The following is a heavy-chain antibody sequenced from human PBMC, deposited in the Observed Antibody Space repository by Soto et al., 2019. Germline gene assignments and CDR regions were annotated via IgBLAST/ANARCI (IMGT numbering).Heavy chain of an antibody. Sequence: QITLKESGPTLVRPTQTLTLTCAFSGFSLSTSGVGVGWIRQPPGKALEWLAVIYWDDSKHYSPSLRSRLTNTKETSKNQVVLTMTNMDPMDTGTYYCAHKGPEDWPLDYWGQGTLVTVSS. V-gene: IGHV2-5*02. CDR2: IYWDDSK. J-gene: IGHJ4*02. D-gene: IGHD3-9*01. CDR1: GFSLSTSGVG. CDR3: AHKGPEDWPLDY.